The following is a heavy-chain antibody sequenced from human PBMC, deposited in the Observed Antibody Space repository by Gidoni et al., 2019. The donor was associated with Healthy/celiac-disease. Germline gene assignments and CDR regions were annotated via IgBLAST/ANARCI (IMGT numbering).Heavy chain of an antibody. CDR2: INHSGST. J-gene: IGHJ4*02. D-gene: IGHD3-9*01. CDR1: GGSFSCYY. V-gene: IGHV4-34*01. CDR3: ARVFARYFDWPLSRGYYFDY. Sequence: QVQLQQWCAGLLKPSETLSLTCAVYGGSFSCYYWSWIRQPPGKGLEWIGEINHSGSTNYNPSLKSRVTISVDTSKNQFSLKLSSVTAADTAVYYCARVFARYFDWPLSRGYYFDYWGQGTLVTVSS.